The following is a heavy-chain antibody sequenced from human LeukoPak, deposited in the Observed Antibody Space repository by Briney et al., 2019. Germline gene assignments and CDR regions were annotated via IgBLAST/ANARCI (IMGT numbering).Heavy chain of an antibody. CDR3: ARGVEDSSSSGLGY. V-gene: IGHV4-59*01. CDR1: GGSTSRYT. J-gene: IGHJ4*02. D-gene: IGHD6-6*01. CDR2: LYYSGTN. Sequence: SETPSLSRTLSGGSTSRYTWSWVPQPPGKGQGRIGYLYYSGTNNYHPSLRSRVIISVDTSKNQFSLKLSAVTAAGAALYYCARGVEDSSSSGLGYWGQGTLVTVSS.